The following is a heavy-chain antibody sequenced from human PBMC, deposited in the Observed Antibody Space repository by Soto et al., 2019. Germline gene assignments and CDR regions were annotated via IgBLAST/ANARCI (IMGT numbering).Heavy chain of an antibody. J-gene: IGHJ5*02. V-gene: IGHV1-18*01. CDR2: ISAYNGNT. CDR3: AGSRHRACVRSHGWFER. Sequence: ASVKFSFKASGYTFTSYGISWVRQAPGQGLEWMGWISAYNGNTNYAQKLQGRVTMTTDTSTSTAYMELRSLRSDDTAVYYCAGSRHRACVRSHGWFERWGQGTLVTVCS. CDR1: GYTFTSYG. D-gene: IGHD2-2*01.